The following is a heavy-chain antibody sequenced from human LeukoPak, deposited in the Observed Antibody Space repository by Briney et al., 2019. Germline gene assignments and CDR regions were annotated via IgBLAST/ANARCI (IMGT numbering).Heavy chain of an antibody. V-gene: IGHV4-59*08. D-gene: IGHD6-19*01. CDR2: IYYSGST. CDR3: ARTPLYSSGWYWDDGDF. Sequence: PSETLSLTCTVSGGSISSYYWSWIRQPPGKGLEWIGYIYYSGSTNYNPSPKSRVTISVDTSKNQFSLKLSSVTAADTAVYYCARTPLYSSGWYWDDGDFWGQGTLVTVSS. CDR1: GGSISSYY. J-gene: IGHJ4*02.